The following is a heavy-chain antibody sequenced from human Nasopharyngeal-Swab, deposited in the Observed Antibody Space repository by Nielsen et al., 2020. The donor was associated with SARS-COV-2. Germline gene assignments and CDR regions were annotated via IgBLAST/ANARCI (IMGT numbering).Heavy chain of an antibody. D-gene: IGHD3-16*02. V-gene: IGHV4-39*07. CDR3: AREEYDYVWGSYRPNWFDP. J-gene: IGHJ5*02. CDR1: GGSISSSSYY. CDR2: IYYSGST. Sequence: GSLRLSCTVSGGSISSSSYYWGWIRQPPGKGLEWIGSIYYSGSTYYNPSLKSRVTISVDTSKNQFSLKLSSVTAADTAVYYCAREEYDYVWGSYRPNWFDPWGQGTLVTVSS.